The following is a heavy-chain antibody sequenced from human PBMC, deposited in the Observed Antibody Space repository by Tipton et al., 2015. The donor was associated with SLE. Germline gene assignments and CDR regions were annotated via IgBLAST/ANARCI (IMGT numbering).Heavy chain of an antibody. D-gene: IGHD2-2*01. CDR1: GGSISSYY. CDR3: ARERYCSGASCYAPDY. V-gene: IGHV4-59*12. CDR2: MYYSGST. Sequence: TLSLTCTVSGGSISSYYWSWIRQPPGKGLEWIGYMYYSGSTNYNPSLKSRVTISVDTSKNQFSLKLSSVTAADTAVYYCARERYCSGASCYAPDYWGQGTLVTVSS. J-gene: IGHJ4*02.